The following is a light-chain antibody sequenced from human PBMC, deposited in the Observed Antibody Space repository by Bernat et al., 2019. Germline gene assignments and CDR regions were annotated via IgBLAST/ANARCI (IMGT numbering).Light chain of an antibody. V-gene: IGKV3-15*01. CDR2: GAS. J-gene: IGKJ5*01. CDR3: QQYNNWPIT. CDR1: QSVSSN. Sequence: EIVMTQSPATLSVSPGERANVSCRASQSVSSNLVWYQQKPGQAPRLVIYGASTRATGIPARFSGSGSGTEFTLTISSLQSEDFAVYYCQQYNNWPITFGQGTRLEIK.